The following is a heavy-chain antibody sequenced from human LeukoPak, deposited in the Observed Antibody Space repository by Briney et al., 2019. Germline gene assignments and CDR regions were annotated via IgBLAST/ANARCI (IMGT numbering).Heavy chain of an antibody. J-gene: IGHJ4*02. CDR2: INHSGST. Sequence: SETLSLTCAVYGGSFSGYYWSWIRQPPGKGLEWIGEINHSGSTNYNPSPKSRVTISVDTSKNQFSLKLSSVTAADTAVYYCASVRTIWGSYRHDYWGQGTLVTVSS. CDR3: ASVRTIWGSYRHDY. CDR1: GGSFSGYY. V-gene: IGHV4-34*01. D-gene: IGHD3-16*02.